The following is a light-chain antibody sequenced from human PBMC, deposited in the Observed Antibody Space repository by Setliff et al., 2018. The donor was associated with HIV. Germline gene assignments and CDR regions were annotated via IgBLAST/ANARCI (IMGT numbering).Light chain of an antibody. V-gene: IGLV1-40*01. J-gene: IGLJ1*01. CDR1: SSDIGAGYD. Sequence: QSVLTQPPSVSGAPGQRVTISCTGGSSDIGAGYDVHWYQHLPGAAPKLVIFDNNNRPSGVPDRFSGSKSGTSASLAITGLQAEDEADYYCHSYDGRLDGLHVFGTGTKGTVL. CDR2: DNN. CDR3: HSYDGRLDGLHV.